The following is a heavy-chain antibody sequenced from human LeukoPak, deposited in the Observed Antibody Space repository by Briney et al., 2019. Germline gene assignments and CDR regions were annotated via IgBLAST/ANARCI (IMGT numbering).Heavy chain of an antibody. J-gene: IGHJ4*02. CDR2: LSGSGAGT. Sequence: GGSLRLSCADSGCTFSDYALGWVRQAPGRGLEWVATLSGSGAGTYYSDSVQGRFTISRDNSKRTLFLQMNSLRAEDTAFYYCAKAELGVDTFFDYWGQGSLVTVSS. D-gene: IGHD3-3*01. V-gene: IGHV3-23*01. CDR1: GCTFSDYA. CDR3: AKAELGVDTFFDY.